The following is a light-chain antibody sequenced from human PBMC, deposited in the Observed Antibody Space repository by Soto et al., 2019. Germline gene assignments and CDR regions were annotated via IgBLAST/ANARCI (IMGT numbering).Light chain of an antibody. CDR3: QQSYSTPYT. CDR1: QSIGTY. J-gene: IGKJ2*01. V-gene: IGKV3-11*01. CDR2: DAS. Sequence: EIVLTQSPATLSLSPGERATLSCRASQSIGTYLAWYQQKPGQAPRLLIYDASNRATDIPARFSASGSGTDFTLTINSLEPEDFAVYYCQQSYSTPYTFGQGTKLEIK.